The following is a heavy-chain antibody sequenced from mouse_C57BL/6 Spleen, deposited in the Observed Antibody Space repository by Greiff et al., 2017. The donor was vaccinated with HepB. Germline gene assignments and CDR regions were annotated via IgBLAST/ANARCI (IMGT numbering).Heavy chain of an antibody. J-gene: IGHJ1*03. CDR3: ARSGGSSRGYFDV. Sequence: VQVVESGAELVRPGASVKLSCKASGYTFTDYYINWVKQRPGQGLEWIARIYPGSGNTYYNEKFKGKATLTAEKSSSTAYMQLSSLTSEDSAVYFCARSGGSSRGYFDVWGTGTTVTVSS. CDR1: GYTFTDYY. D-gene: IGHD1-1*01. CDR2: IYPGSGNT. V-gene: IGHV1-76*01.